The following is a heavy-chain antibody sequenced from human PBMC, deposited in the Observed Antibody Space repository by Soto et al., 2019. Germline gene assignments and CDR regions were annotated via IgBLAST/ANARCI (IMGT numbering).Heavy chain of an antibody. D-gene: IGHD4-17*01. CDR2: IYYSGST. CDR3: ARTPMTSVTPAYFDY. V-gene: IGHV4-31*03. J-gene: IGHJ4*02. CDR1: GDSISSGGYY. Sequence: QVQLQESGPGLVKPSQTLSLTCTVSGDSISSGGYYWTSIRQHPGMGLEWIGYIYYSGSTYYNPSLKSRVTISVDTSKNHFSLKLSSVTAADTAVYYCARTPMTSVTPAYFDYWGPGTLVTVSA.